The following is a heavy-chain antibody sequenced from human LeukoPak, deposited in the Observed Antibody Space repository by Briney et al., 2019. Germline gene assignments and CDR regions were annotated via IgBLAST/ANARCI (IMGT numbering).Heavy chain of an antibody. CDR2: IKQDGSDN. J-gene: IGHJ4*02. CDR3: ARDPRWSFDY. Sequence: GGSLRLSCAASGFTFSNYWMSWVRQAPGMGLEWVANIKQDGSDNYYVDSVKGRFTISRDNARNSLYLQMNSLRPEDTAVYYCARDPRWSFDYWGQGTLVTVSS. CDR1: GFTFSNYW. V-gene: IGHV3-7*01. D-gene: IGHD3-3*01.